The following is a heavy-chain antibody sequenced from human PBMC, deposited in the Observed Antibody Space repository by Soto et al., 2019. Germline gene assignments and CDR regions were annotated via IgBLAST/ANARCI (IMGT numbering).Heavy chain of an antibody. CDR3: ARHVPAAGYYYGMDV. Sequence: QVQLVQSGAEVKKPGSSVKVSCKASGGTFSSCAISWVRQAPGQGLEWMGGIIPIFGTANYAQKFQGRVTITADESTSTAYMELSSLRSEDTAMYYCARHVPAAGYYYGMDVWGQGTTVTVSS. J-gene: IGHJ6*02. V-gene: IGHV1-69*12. D-gene: IGHD2-2*01. CDR2: IIPIFGTA. CDR1: GGTFSSCA.